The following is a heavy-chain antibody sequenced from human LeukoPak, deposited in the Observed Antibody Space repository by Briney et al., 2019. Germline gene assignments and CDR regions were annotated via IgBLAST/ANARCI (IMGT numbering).Heavy chain of an antibody. D-gene: IGHD4-4*01. J-gene: IGHJ5*02. Sequence: SETLSLTCAVYGGSFSGYYWSWIRQPPGKGLEWIGEINHSGSTNYNPSLKSRVTISVDTSKNQFSLKLGSVTAADTAVYYCASLTTVTTPYNWFDPWGQGTLVTVSS. V-gene: IGHV4-34*01. CDR1: GGSFSGYY. CDR3: ASLTTVTTPYNWFDP. CDR2: INHSGST.